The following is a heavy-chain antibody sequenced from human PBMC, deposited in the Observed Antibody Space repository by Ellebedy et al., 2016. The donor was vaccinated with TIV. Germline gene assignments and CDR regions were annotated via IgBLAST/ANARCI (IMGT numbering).Heavy chain of an antibody. J-gene: IGHJ4*02. D-gene: IGHD6-19*01. Sequence: GESLKISCAASGFTLSNYAMSCVRQAPGQGLQWVASVNNGNNPYYAESARGRFTIPRDTFMNTVSLQMNSLRADDTGVYYCAKDHRNSGWPAFDSWGQGTLVTVSS. CDR2: VNNGNNP. CDR1: GFTLSNYA. V-gene: IGHV3-23*05. CDR3: AKDHRNSGWPAFDS.